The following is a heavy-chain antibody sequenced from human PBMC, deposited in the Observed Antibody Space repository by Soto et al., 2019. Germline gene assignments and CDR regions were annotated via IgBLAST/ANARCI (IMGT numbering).Heavy chain of an antibody. V-gene: IGHV3-21*01. Sequence: GGSLRLSCAASGFTFSSYSMNWVRQAPGKGLEWVSSISSSSSYIYYADSVKGRFTISRDNAKNPLYLQMNSLRAEDTAVYYCARDLGQQLVHLHAFDIWGQGTMVTVSS. CDR2: ISSSSSYI. CDR1: GFTFSSYS. D-gene: IGHD6-13*01. CDR3: ARDLGQQLVHLHAFDI. J-gene: IGHJ3*02.